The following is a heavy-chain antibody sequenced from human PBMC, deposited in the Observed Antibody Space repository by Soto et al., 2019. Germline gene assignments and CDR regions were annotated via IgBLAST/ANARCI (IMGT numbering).Heavy chain of an antibody. V-gene: IGHV3-43*01. Sequence: GGSLRLSCAASGFTFDDYTMHWVRQAPGKGLEWVSLISWDGGSTYYADSVKGRFTISRDNSKNSLYLQMNSLRTEDTALYYCAKESGRDGYKSESYFDYWGQGTLVTSPQ. D-gene: IGHD5-12*01. CDR1: GFTFDDYT. CDR2: ISWDGGST. CDR3: AKESGRDGYKSESYFDY. J-gene: IGHJ4*02.